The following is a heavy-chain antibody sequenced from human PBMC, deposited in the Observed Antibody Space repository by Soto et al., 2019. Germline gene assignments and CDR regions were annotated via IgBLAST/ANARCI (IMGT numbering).Heavy chain of an antibody. Sequence: ASVKVSCKASGYTFTSYYMHWVRQAPGQGLEWMGIISPSGGSTSYAQKFQGRVTMTRDTSTSTVYMELSSLRSEDTAVYYCASEAPXVLRFLEWSPSPYGMDVWGQGTTVTVSS. CDR3: ASEAPXVLRFLEWSPSPYGMDV. D-gene: IGHD3-3*01. J-gene: IGHJ6*02. V-gene: IGHV1-46*01. CDR1: GYTFTSYY. CDR2: ISPSGGST.